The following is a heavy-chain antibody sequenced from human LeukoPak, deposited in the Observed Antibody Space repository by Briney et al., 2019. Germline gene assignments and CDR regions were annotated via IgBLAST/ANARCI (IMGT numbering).Heavy chain of an antibody. Sequence: GASVKVSCKASGYTFTSCGISWVRQAPGQGLGWMGWISAYNGNTNYAQKLQGRVTMTTDTSTSTAYMELRSLRSDDTAVYYCARKGDCGGDCYPAGYSFDYWGQGTLVTVSS. D-gene: IGHD2-21*02. CDR3: ARKGDCGGDCYPAGYSFDY. CDR2: ISAYNGNT. J-gene: IGHJ4*02. CDR1: GYTFTSCG. V-gene: IGHV1-18*01.